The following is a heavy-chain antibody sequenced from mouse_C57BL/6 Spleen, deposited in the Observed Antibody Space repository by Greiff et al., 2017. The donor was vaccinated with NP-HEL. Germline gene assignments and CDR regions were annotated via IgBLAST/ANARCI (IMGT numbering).Heavy chain of an antibody. CDR1: GYTFTSYG. CDR2: IYPRSGNT. V-gene: IGHV1-81*01. Sequence: QVQLKESGAELARPGASVKLSCKASGYTFTSYGISWVKQRTGQGLEWIGEIYPRSGNTYYNEKFKGKATLTADKSSSTAYMELRSLTSEDSAVYFCARGDPKGYYFDYWGQGTTLTVSS. CDR3: ARGDPKGYYFDY. J-gene: IGHJ2*01.